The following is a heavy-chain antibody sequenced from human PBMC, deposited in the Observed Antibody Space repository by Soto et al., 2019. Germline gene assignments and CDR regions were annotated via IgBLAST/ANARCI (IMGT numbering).Heavy chain of an antibody. CDR2: ISPDGTIP. V-gene: IGHV3-74*01. CDR3: ARFRGDAFDI. CDR1: GFTFSNYW. Sequence: EVQLVESGGGLVQPGGSLRLSCAVSGFTFSNYWMHWVRQAPGKWLVWVSTISPDGTIPDYTDSVKGRLAISRDNAKSTLFLQINSLSPEDTAVYYCARFRGDAFDIWGQGTMVTVSS. J-gene: IGHJ3*02. D-gene: IGHD3-10*01.